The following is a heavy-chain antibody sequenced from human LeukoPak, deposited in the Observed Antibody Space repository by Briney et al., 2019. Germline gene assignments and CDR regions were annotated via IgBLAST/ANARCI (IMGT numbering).Heavy chain of an antibody. J-gene: IGHJ4*02. D-gene: IGHD3-3*01. CDR2: ISSSSSTI. CDR1: GFTFSSYS. V-gene: IGHV3-48*01. CDR3: ARGQGDYDFWSGYPYFDY. Sequence: GGSLRLSCAASGFTFSSYSMNWVRQAPGKGLEWVSYISSSSSTIYYTDSVKGRFTISRDNAKNSLYLQMNSLRAEDTAVYYCARGQGDYDFWSGYPYFDYWGQGTLVTVSS.